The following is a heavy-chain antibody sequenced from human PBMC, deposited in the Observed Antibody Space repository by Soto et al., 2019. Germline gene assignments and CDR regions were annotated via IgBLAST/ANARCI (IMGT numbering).Heavy chain of an antibody. CDR2: IYSGGST. CDR3: ARGNYCSGGSCYSRYYYYMDV. CDR1: GFTVSSNY. Sequence: GGSLRLSCAASGFTVSSNYMSWVRQAPGKGLEWVSVIYSGGSTYYADSVKGRFTISRDNSKNTLYLQMNSLRAEDTAVYYCARGNYCSGGSCYSRYYYYMDVWGKGTTVTVSS. J-gene: IGHJ6*03. V-gene: IGHV3-66*01. D-gene: IGHD2-15*01.